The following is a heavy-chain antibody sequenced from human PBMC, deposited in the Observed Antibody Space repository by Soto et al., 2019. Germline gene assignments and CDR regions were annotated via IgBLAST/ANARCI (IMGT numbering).Heavy chain of an antibody. Sequence: QPGGSLRLSCAASGFDFSTYAMSWVRQAPGRGLEWVSSITGSGSTAFYPDSVRGRFSISRDNSKNTLYLQMNSLRVEDTALYYCAKDRPNYFGSPWGYYEPGGDCWGQGTLVTVSS. D-gene: IGHD3-10*01. CDR3: AKDRPNYFGSPWGYYEPGGDC. V-gene: IGHV3-23*01. CDR1: GFDFSTYA. CDR2: ITGSGSTA. J-gene: IGHJ1*01.